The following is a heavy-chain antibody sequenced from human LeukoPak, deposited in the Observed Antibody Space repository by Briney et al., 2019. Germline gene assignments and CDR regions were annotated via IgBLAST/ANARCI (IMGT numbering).Heavy chain of an antibody. D-gene: IGHD3-10*01. V-gene: IGHV4-39*01. CDR3: ARHRGNIWFGEFPFDY. CDR1: GGSISSSSYY. Sequence: PSETLSLTCTVSGGSISSSSYYWGWIRQPPGKGLEWIGEINHSGSTNYNPSLKSRVTISVDTSKNQFSLKLSSVTAADTAVYYCARHRGNIWFGEFPFDYWGQGTLVTVSS. J-gene: IGHJ4*02. CDR2: INHSGST.